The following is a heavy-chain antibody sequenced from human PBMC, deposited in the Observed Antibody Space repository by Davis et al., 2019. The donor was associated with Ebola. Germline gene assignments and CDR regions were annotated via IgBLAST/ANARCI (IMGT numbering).Heavy chain of an antibody. J-gene: IGHJ5*02. D-gene: IGHD1-26*01. CDR2: ISTYHGNT. V-gene: IGHV1-18*01. CDR3: ARGPYTGSYHRPDL. CDR1: GYTFTSYG. Sequence: ASVKVSCKASGYTFTSYGISWVRQAPGQGLEWMGWISTYHGNTKSAQKFQDRLTVTTDTSTGTAFMELRTLTSDETAMYYCARGPYTGSYHRPDLWGQGTLVTVSS.